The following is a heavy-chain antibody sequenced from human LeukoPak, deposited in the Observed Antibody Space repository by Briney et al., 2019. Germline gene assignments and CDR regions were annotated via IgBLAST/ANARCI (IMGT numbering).Heavy chain of an antibody. CDR1: GGSISSYY. CDR2: IYYSGST. D-gene: IGHD3-3*01. J-gene: IGHJ4*02. Sequence: SETLSLTCTVSGGSISSYYWSWIRQPPGKGLEWIGYIYYSGSTYYNPSLKSRVTISVDTSKNQFSLKLSSVTAADTAVYYCARADFWSGNQGFDYWGQGTLVTVSS. V-gene: IGHV4-59*12. CDR3: ARADFWSGNQGFDY.